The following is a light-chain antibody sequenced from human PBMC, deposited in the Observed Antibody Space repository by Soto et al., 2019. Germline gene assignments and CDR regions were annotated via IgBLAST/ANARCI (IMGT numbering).Light chain of an antibody. V-gene: IGLV2-14*03. Sequence: QSALPQPASVSGSPGLSIPISCTCTSSDIGTYDYVSWYQQYPGKVPQLIIYDVTNRPSGVSNRVSGSKSGKTASLPISGLQAEDEDDYNCTSYTTSATVAIGGGTKLTVL. J-gene: IGLJ2*01. CDR1: SSDIGTYDY. CDR2: DVT. CDR3: TSYTTSATVA.